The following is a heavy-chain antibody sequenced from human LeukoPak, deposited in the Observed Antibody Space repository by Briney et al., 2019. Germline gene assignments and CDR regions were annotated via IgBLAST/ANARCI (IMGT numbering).Heavy chain of an antibody. V-gene: IGHV3-23*01. Sequence: GGSLRLSCAASGFTFSSYAMSWVRQAPGKGLEWISAISGSGAGTYYADSVKGRFTISRDNAKNSLYLQMNSLRAEDTAVYYCARDQDCSSTSCSAGNWFDPWGQGTLVTVSS. CDR3: ARDQDCSSTSCSAGNWFDP. J-gene: IGHJ5*02. D-gene: IGHD2-2*01. CDR2: ISGSGAGT. CDR1: GFTFSSYA.